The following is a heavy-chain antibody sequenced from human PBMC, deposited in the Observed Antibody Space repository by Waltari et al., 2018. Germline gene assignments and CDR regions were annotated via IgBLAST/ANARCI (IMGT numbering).Heavy chain of an antibody. CDR1: GFTFSSYA. V-gene: IGHV3-23*04. Sequence: EVQLVESGGGLVQPGGSLRLSCAASGFTFSSYAMSWVRQAPGKGLEWVSAISGSGGSTYYADSVKGRFTISRDNSKNTVFLQMNSLGAEDTAVYYCASVGDGYNRNYWGQGTLVTVSS. CDR2: ISGSGGST. J-gene: IGHJ4*02. D-gene: IGHD1-26*01. CDR3: ASVGDGYNRNY.